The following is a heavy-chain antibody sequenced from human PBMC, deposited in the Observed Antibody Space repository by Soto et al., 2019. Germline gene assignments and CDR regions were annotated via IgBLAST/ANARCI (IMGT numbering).Heavy chain of an antibody. D-gene: IGHD3-3*01. CDR3: ARGDTIFGVVIGDYFDY. CDR2: MNPNSGNT. Sequence: ASVKVSCKASGYTFTSYDINWVRQATGQGLEWMGWMNPNSGNTGYAQKFQGRVTMTRNTSISTAYMELSSLRSEDTAVYYCARGDTIFGVVIGDYFDYWGQGTLVTVSS. J-gene: IGHJ4*02. V-gene: IGHV1-8*01. CDR1: GYTFTSYD.